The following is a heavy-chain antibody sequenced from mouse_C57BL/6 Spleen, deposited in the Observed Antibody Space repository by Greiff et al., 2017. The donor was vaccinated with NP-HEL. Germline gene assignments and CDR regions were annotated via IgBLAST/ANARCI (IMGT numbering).Heavy chain of an antibody. Sequence: VQLQQSGAELVKPGASVKLSCTASGFNIKDYYMHWVKQRTEQGLEWIGRIDPEDGETKYAPKFQGKATITADTSSNTAYLQLSSLTSEDTAVYYCARSPCITTVVAYYFDYWGQGTTLTVSS. V-gene: IGHV14-2*01. CDR2: IDPEDGET. J-gene: IGHJ2*01. D-gene: IGHD1-1*01. CDR1: GFNIKDYY. CDR3: ARSPCITTVVAYYFDY.